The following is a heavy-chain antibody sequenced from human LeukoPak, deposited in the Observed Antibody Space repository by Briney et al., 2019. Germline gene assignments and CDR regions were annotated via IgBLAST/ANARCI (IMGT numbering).Heavy chain of an antibody. Sequence: GWSLRLSCAASGFTFSSYSMNWVRQAPGKGLEWVSSISSSSSYIYYADSVKGRFTISRDNAKNSLYLQMNSLRAEDTAVYYCAKDGAAGIIRNRDYGMDVWGKGTTVTVSS. D-gene: IGHD6-13*01. CDR2: ISSSSSYI. V-gene: IGHV3-21*01. CDR1: GFTFSSYS. CDR3: AKDGAAGIIRNRDYGMDV. J-gene: IGHJ6*04.